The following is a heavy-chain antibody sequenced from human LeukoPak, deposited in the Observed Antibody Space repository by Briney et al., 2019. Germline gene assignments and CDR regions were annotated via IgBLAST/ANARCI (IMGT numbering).Heavy chain of an antibody. D-gene: IGHD2-15*01. V-gene: IGHV3-33*01. J-gene: IGHJ3*02. Sequence: GRSLRLSCAASGFTFSSYGMHWARQAPGKGLEWVAVIWYDGSNKYYADSVKGRFTISRDNSKNTLYLQMNSLRAEDTAVYHCARDCSGGSCDAFDIWGQGTMVTVSS. CDR3: ARDCSGGSCDAFDI. CDR2: IWYDGSNK. CDR1: GFTFSSYG.